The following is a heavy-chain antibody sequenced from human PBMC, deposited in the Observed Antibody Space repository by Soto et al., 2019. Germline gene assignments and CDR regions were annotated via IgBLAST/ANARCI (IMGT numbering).Heavy chain of an antibody. CDR3: ASITMVRGVIGYYYGMDV. D-gene: IGHD3-10*01. CDR2: IYPGDSDT. CDR1: GYSFTSYW. J-gene: IGHJ6*02. V-gene: IGHV5-51*01. Sequence: PGESLKISCKASGYSFTSYWIGWVRQMPGKGLEWMGIIYPGDSDTRYSPSFQGQVTISADKSISTAYLQWSSLKASDTAMYYCASITMVRGVIGYYYGMDVWGQGTTVTVSS.